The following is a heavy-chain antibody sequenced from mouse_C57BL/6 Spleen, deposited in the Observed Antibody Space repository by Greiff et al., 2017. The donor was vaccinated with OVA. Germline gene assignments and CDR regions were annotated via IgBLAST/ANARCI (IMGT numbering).Heavy chain of an antibody. D-gene: IGHD1-1*01. CDR1: GYTFTSYW. CDR3: ERLYGSNPFAY. CDR2: IDPSDSYT. V-gene: IGHV1-69*01. J-gene: IGHJ3*01. Sequence: VQLQQPGAELVMPGASVKLSCKASGYTFTSYWMHWVKQRPGQGLEWIGEIDPSDSYTNYNQKFKGKSTLTVDKSSSTAYMQLSSLTSEDSAVDYCERLYGSNPFAYWGQGTLVTVSA.